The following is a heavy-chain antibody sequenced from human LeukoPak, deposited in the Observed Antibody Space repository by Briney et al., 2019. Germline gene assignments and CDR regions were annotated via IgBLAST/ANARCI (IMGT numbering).Heavy chain of an antibody. V-gene: IGHV3-30-3*01. D-gene: IGHD6-19*01. CDR2: ISYDGSNK. CDR3: ASLAATDAFDI. CDR1: GFTFSSYA. Sequence: GRSLRLSCAASGFTFSSYAMHWVRQAPGKGLEWVAVISYDGSNKYYADSVEGRFTISRDNSKNTLYLQMNSLRAEDTAVYYCASLAATDAFDIWGQGTMVTVSS. J-gene: IGHJ3*02.